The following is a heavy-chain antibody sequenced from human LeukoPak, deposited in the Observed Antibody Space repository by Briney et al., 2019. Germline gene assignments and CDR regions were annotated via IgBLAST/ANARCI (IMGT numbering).Heavy chain of an antibody. CDR2: IYYSGST. V-gene: IGHV4-59*01. D-gene: IGHD6-19*01. CDR3: ARDSGSGTYY. J-gene: IGHJ4*02. Sequence: SETLSLTCTVSGGSISSYYWSRIRQPPGKGLEWIGHIYYSGSTNYNPSLKSRVTISIDTSKNQFSLKLSSVTAADTAIYYCARDSGSGTYYWGQGTLVTVSS. CDR1: GGSISSYY.